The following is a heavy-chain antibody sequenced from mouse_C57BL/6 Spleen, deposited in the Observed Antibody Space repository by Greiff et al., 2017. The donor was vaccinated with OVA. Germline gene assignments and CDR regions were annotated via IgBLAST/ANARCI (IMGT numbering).Heavy chain of an antibody. CDR1: GYAFTNYL. V-gene: IGHV1-54*01. D-gene: IGHD4-1*02. J-gene: IGHJ2*01. CDR3: AVGINNWASY. CDR2: INPGSGGT. Sequence: VKLQQSGAELVRPGTSVKVSCKASGYAFTNYLIEWVKQRPGQGLEWIGVINPGSGGTNYNEKFKGKATLTADKSSSTAYMQLSSLTSEDSAVYFCAVGINNWASYWGQGTTLTVSS.